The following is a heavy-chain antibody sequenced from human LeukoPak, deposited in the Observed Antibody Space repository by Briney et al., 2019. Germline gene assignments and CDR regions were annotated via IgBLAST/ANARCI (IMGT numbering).Heavy chain of an antibody. D-gene: IGHD6-6*01. CDR3: ARSSYSSSSSV. J-gene: IGHJ3*01. CDR1: GFPFGSYG. CDR2: INSDGSEG. Sequence: GGSLRLSCGVSGFPFGSYGMSWVRQTPGKGLEWVASINSDGSEGYYADVVKGRFTISRDNAKNSLYLQINSLRAEDTAVYYCARSSYSSSSSVWGQGTMVTVSS. V-gene: IGHV3-7*03.